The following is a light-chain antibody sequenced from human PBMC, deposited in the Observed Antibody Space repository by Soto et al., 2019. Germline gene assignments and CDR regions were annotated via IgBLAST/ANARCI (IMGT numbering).Light chain of an antibody. Sequence: EVVMTQSPATLSVFPGARVTLSCRASQSVSSSLAWYQQKPGQAPRLLIYSASTRATGIPARFSGSGSGTEFTLTISSLESEDFAVYYCQQYINGSTFAQGTKLEIK. CDR1: QSVSSS. CDR3: QQYINGST. J-gene: IGKJ2*01. V-gene: IGKV3-15*01. CDR2: SAS.